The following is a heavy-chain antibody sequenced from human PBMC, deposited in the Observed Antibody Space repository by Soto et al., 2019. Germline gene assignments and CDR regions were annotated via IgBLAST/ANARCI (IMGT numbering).Heavy chain of an antibody. V-gene: IGHV3-33*01. CDR2: IWFDGSNK. CDR1: GFTFRNHG. Sequence: QVQLVESGGGVVQPGRSLTLSCVASGFTFRNHGMHWVRQAPGTGLEWVAIIWFDGSNKYYTDSVKGRFIISRDNSKNTLYLQMNSLRAEDTAVYYCARAPHYGDYISHYYGMDVWGQGTTVTVS. CDR3: ARAPHYGDYISHYYGMDV. J-gene: IGHJ6*02. D-gene: IGHD4-17*01.